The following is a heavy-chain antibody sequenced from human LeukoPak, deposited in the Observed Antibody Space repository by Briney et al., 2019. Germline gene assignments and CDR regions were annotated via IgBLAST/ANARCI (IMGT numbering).Heavy chain of an antibody. V-gene: IGHV3-23*01. Sequence: GGSLRLSCAASGFTFSTYGMSWVRQAPGKGLEWVSGISGSGGSKYYADSVKGRFTISRDNSKNKLYLQMNSLRAEDTAVYYCARAGPTVTKYFDYWGQGTLVTVSS. J-gene: IGHJ4*02. D-gene: IGHD4-17*01. CDR3: ARAGPTVTKYFDY. CDR1: GFTFSTYG. CDR2: ISGSGGSK.